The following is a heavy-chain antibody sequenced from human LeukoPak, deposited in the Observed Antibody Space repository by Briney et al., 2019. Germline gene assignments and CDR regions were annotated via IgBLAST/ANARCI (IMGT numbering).Heavy chain of an antibody. V-gene: IGHV1-46*01. Sequence: ASVKVSCKASGYTFTSYYMHWVRQAPGQGLEWMGIINPSGGSTSYAQKFQGRVTMTRDTSTSTVYMELSSLRSEDTAVYYCARVFTVTTGYYYYGMDVWGQGTTVTVSS. CDR1: GYTFTSYY. CDR2: INPSGGST. J-gene: IGHJ6*02. CDR3: ARVFTVTTGYYYYGMDV. D-gene: IGHD4-17*01.